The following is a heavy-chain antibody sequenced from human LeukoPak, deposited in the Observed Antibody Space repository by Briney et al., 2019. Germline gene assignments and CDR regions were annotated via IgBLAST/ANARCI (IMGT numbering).Heavy chain of an antibody. CDR1: GYTFTTYN. D-gene: IGHD2-2*01. J-gene: IGHJ5*02. CDR3: ARDGRYCGSTSCRLNWFDP. Sequence: ASVKVSCKPSGYTFTTYNMHWVRQAPGQGLINPSGGSTSYAQKFQGRVTMTRDTSTSTIYMELSSLRSEDTAVYYCARDGRYCGSTSCRLNWFDPWGQGTLVTVSS. V-gene: IGHV1-46*01. CDR2: INPSGGST.